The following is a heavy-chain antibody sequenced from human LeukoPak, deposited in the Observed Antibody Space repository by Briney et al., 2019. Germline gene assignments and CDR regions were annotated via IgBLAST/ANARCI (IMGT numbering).Heavy chain of an antibody. CDR2: ISGYNGNT. CDR3: AKDRSSSARED. V-gene: IGHV1-18*01. Sequence: GASVKVSCKTSGFTFTSYGISWVRQAPGQGLEWVGWISGYNGNTNYAQKFRGRLTMTIDTSTTTAYMELRGLRSDDTAVYYCAKDRSSSAREDWGQGTLVTVSS. CDR1: GFTFTSYG. D-gene: IGHD6-13*01. J-gene: IGHJ4*02.